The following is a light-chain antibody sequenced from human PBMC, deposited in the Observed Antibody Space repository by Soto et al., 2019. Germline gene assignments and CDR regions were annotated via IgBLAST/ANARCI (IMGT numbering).Light chain of an antibody. CDR3: QQYYSTPPT. V-gene: IGKV4-1*01. CDR1: QSVLYSSNNKNY. J-gene: IGKJ2*01. CDR2: WAS. Sequence: DIVMTQSPDSLAVSLGERATINCKSSQSVLYSSNNKNYLAGYQQKPGQPPKLLIYWASTRESWVPDRFSGSGSGTDFTLTISSLQAEDVAVYYCQQYYSTPPTFGQGTKLEIK.